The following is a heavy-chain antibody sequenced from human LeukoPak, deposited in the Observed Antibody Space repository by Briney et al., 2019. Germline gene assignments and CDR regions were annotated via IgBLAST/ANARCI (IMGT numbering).Heavy chain of an antibody. CDR3: ARGVEMATMDAFDI. D-gene: IGHD5-24*01. V-gene: IGHV5-51*01. J-gene: IGHJ3*02. Sequence: GESLKISCKGSGYRFTSYWIGWVRQMPGKGLEWMGIIYPGDSDTIYSPSFQGQVTISAGKSISTAYLQWSSLKASDTAMYYCARGVEMATMDAFDIWGQGTMVTVSS. CDR2: IYPGDSDT. CDR1: GYRFTSYW.